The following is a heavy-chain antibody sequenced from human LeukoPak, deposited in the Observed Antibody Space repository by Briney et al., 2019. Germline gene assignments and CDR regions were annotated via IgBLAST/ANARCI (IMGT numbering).Heavy chain of an antibody. CDR2: MSPNSGNT. CDR1: GYTFTSYD. CDR3: ARDVVGGGWHRGYYYYYMDV. J-gene: IGHJ6*03. V-gene: IGHV1-8*03. D-gene: IGHD6-19*01. Sequence: ASVKVSCKASGYTFTSYDINWVRQATGQGLEWMGWMSPNSGNTGYAQKFQGRVTITRNTSISTAYMELSSLRSEDTAVYYCARDVVGGGWHRGYYYYYMDVWGKGTTVTVSS.